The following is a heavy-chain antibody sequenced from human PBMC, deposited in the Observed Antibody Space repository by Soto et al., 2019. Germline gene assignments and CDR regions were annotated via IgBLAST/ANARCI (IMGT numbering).Heavy chain of an antibody. CDR3: ARDDYGDDYYYYGMDV. V-gene: IGHV1-18*01. D-gene: IGHD4-17*01. Sequence: ASVKVSCKASGYTFTSYGISWVRQAPGQGLEWMGWISAYNGNTNYAQKPQGRVTMTTDTSTSTAYMELRSLRSDDTAVYYCARDDYGDDYYYYGMDVWGQGTTVTVSS. CDR2: ISAYNGNT. CDR1: GYTFTSYG. J-gene: IGHJ6*02.